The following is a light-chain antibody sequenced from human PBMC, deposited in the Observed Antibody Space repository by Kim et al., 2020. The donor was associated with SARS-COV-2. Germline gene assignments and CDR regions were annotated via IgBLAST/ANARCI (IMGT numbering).Light chain of an antibody. J-gene: IGKJ5*01. V-gene: IGKV3-11*01. Sequence: SLSPGESDPLSYRASQSVSSYLAWYQQKPGQAPRLLIYDASNRATGIPARFSGSGSGTDFTLTISSLEPEDFAVYYCQQRSNWITFGQGTRLEIK. CDR1: QSVSSY. CDR2: DAS. CDR3: QQRSNWIT.